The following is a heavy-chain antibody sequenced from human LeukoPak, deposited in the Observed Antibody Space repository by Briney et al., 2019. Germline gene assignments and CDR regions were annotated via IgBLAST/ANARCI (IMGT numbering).Heavy chain of an antibody. J-gene: IGHJ6*02. CDR1: GSTFSSYS. CDR2: ISSSSSYI. CDR3: ASFLYSSSWSAYYGMDV. Sequence: GGSLRLSCAASGSTFSSYSMNWVRQAPGKGLEWVSSISSSSSYIYYADSVKGRFTISRDNAKNSLYLQMNSLRAEDTAVYYCASFLYSSSWSAYYGMDVWGQGTTVTVSS. V-gene: IGHV3-21*01. D-gene: IGHD6-13*01.